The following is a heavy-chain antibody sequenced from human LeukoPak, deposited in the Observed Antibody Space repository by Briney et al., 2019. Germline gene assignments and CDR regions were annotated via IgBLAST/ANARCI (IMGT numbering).Heavy chain of an antibody. V-gene: IGHV3-64*01. CDR1: GFTLSSYS. CDR3: ARDLMGSGSFDY. Sequence: GGSLRLSCAASGFTLSSYSMHWVRQAPGKGLEFVSAISKNGENTYYANSVKGRFTISRDNSKNTLYLQMNSLRAEDTAVYYCARDLMGSGSFDYWGQGTLVTVSS. CDR2: ISKNGENT. J-gene: IGHJ4*02. D-gene: IGHD3-10*01.